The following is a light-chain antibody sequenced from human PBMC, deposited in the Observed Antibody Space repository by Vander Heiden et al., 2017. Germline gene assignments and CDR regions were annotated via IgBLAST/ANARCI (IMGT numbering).Light chain of an antibody. J-gene: IGLJ2*01. Sequence: SALTQPASVSGSPGQSSTSACNGIDNYNYISWYQRHTGKAPQLILYDVSKRPSGVADRFSGSRAANTASLTIAGLQAEEEADYFCSSYTRSNNMPVFGGGTKLTIL. CDR1: DNYNY. CDR3: SSYTRSNNMPV. V-gene: IGLV2-14*03. CDR2: DVS.